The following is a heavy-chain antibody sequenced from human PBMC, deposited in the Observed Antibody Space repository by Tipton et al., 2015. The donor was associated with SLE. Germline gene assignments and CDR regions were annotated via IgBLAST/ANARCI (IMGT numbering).Heavy chain of an antibody. J-gene: IGHJ4*02. CDR1: GGSFSGYY. D-gene: IGHD5-24*01. CDR3: AREMATMTFDY. CDR2: IYYSGST. Sequence: TPSLTCAVYGGSFSGYYWSWIRQPPGKGLEWIGYIYYSGSTNYNPSLKSRVTISVDTSKNQFSLKLSSVTAADTAVYYCAREMATMTFDYWGQGTLVTVSS. V-gene: IGHV4-59*12.